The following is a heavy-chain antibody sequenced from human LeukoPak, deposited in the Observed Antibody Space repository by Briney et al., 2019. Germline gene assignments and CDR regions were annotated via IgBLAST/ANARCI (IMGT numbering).Heavy chain of an antibody. D-gene: IGHD2-2*01. V-gene: IGHV1-2*02. Sequence: ASVKVSCKASGYTFTGYYMHWVRQAPGQGLEWMGWINPNSGDTNYAQKFQGRVTMIRDTSISTAYMELSRLRSDDTAVYYCARGLVPAAIDYYYYYMDVWGKGTTVTVSS. CDR1: GYTFTGYY. CDR3: ARGLVPAAIDYYYYYMDV. J-gene: IGHJ6*03. CDR2: INPNSGDT.